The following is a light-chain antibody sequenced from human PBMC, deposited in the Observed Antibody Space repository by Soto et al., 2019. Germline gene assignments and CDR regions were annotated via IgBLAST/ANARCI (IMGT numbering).Light chain of an antibody. CDR1: QSVGSN. CDR3: QQYNNWPPDRT. Sequence: EIVMTQSPATLSVSPGDIAALSCRASQSVGSNLAWYQQKPGQAPRLLIYGASTRATGIPARFSGSGSGTEFTLTISSRQSEDFAIYFCQQYNNWPPDRTFGQGTKVEIK. CDR2: GAS. V-gene: IGKV3-15*01. J-gene: IGKJ1*01.